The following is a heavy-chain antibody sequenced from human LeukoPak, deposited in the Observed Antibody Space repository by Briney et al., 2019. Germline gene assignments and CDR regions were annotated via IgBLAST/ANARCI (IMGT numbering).Heavy chain of an antibody. J-gene: IGHJ4*02. CDR1: GYTFTGYY. V-gene: IGHV1-2*06. CDR2: INPTSGGT. CDR3: ARDPSYYYDSSGYPAGY. D-gene: IGHD3-22*01. Sequence: ASVKVSCKASGYTFTGYYMHWVRQAPGHGLEWMGRINPTSGGTNYAHKFQGRVTMTRDTSISTAYMELSRLRSDDTAVYYCARDPSYYYDSSGYPAGYWGQGTLVTVSS.